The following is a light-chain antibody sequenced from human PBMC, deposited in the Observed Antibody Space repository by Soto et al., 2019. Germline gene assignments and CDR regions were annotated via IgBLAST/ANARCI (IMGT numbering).Light chain of an antibody. J-gene: IGKJ1*01. CDR1: QGISSW. CDR2: KAS. V-gene: IGKV1-5*03. Sequence: QMIQSPSSLSASVGDTVTITCRASQGISSWLAWFQQKPGKAPKLLIYKASTLESGVPSNFSGSGSGTEFTLTISSLQPEDFVTYCCQHYNSFPWTFGQGTKVDIK. CDR3: QHYNSFPWT.